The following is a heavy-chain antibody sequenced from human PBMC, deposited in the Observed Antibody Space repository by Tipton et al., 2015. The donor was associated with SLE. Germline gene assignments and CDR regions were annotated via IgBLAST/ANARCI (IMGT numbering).Heavy chain of an antibody. V-gene: IGHV4-59*11. CDR2: NYISGST. CDR3: ARDPEGAKHFDY. Sequence: LRLSCTVSGASISSHSWSWIRQPPGKGLEWFGYNYISGSTKYNPSLKSRVTISVYTSKNQFFLKLNSVTAADTAVYYCARDPEGAKHFDYWGQGALVTVSS. J-gene: IGHJ4*02. CDR1: GASISSHS. D-gene: IGHD1-26*01.